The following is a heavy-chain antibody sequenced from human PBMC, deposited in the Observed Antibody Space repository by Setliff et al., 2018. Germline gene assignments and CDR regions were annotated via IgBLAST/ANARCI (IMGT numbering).Heavy chain of an antibody. CDR3: ARASHSSSTGYYYYGMDV. CDR2: INPNSGGT. CDR1: GYTFTSYG. Sequence: ASVKVSCKASGYTFTSYGISWVRQAPGQGLEWMGRINPNSGGTNYAQKFQGRVTITRDTSASTAYMELSSLRSEDTAVYYCARASHSSSTGYYYYGMDVWGQGTTVTVSS. V-gene: IGHV1-18*01. J-gene: IGHJ6*02. D-gene: IGHD6-6*01.